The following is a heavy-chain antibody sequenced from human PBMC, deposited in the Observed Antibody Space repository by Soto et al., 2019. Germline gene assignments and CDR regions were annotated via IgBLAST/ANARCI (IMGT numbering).Heavy chain of an antibody. CDR2: ISGSSANT. Sequence: EVQLLESGGGLVQPGGSLRLSCAASGFTFSSYVMTWVRQAPGKGLEWVSTISGSSANTYYADSVKGRFTISRDNSKNTLYLQMHSLKAEDTAVYYCATDKTTSSSWPYYFDYWGQGTLVTVSS. J-gene: IGHJ4*02. V-gene: IGHV3-23*01. CDR1: GFTFSSYV. D-gene: IGHD6-13*01. CDR3: ATDKTTSSSWPYYFDY.